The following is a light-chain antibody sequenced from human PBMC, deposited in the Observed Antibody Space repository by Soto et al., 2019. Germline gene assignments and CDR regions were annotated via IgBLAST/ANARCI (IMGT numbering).Light chain of an antibody. CDR2: GAS. J-gene: IGKJ5*01. V-gene: IGKV3-15*01. Sequence: EIVMTQSPATLSVSPGERATLSCRASQSVSSNLAWYQQKPGQAPRLLIRGASTRATGIPARFSGSGSGTEFTLTISSLQSEDFAVYYCQQYNNWPPSITFGQGTRLESK. CDR1: QSVSSN. CDR3: QQYNNWPPSIT.